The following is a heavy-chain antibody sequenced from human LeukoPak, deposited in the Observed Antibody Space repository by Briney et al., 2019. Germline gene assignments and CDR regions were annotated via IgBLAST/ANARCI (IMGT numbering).Heavy chain of an antibody. CDR1: GFTFSSYS. J-gene: IGHJ4*02. CDR2: ISSSSSYI. Sequence: PGGSLRLSCAASGFTFSSYSMNWVRQAPGKGLEWVSSISSSSSYIYYADSVKGRFTISRDNAKNSLYLQMNSLRAEDTAVYYCARGSSGYCANGVCSESRRGSSGIDYWGQGTLVTVSS. D-gene: IGHD2-8*01. V-gene: IGHV3-21*04. CDR3: ARGSSGYCANGVCSESRRGSSGIDY.